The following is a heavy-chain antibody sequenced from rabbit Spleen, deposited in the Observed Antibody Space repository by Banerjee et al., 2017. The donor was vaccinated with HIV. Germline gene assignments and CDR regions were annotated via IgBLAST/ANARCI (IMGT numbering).Heavy chain of an antibody. D-gene: IGHD4-1*01. V-gene: IGHV1S40*01. CDR1: GFSLSHSDW. Sequence: QSLEESGGDLVKPGASLTLTCTASGFSLSHSDWIYWVRQAPGKGLEWIGYIDLVFGSTYYASWVNGRFTISSDNAQNTLFLQLNSLTAADTATYFCVREVAAKFNLWGQGTLVTVS. J-gene: IGHJ4*01. CDR2: IDLVFGST. CDR3: VREVAAKFNL.